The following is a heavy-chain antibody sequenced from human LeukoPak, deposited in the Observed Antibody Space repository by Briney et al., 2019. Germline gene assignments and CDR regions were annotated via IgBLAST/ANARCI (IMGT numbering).Heavy chain of an antibody. CDR1: GGSISSSSYY. V-gene: IGHV4-39*07. CDR2: IYYSGST. J-gene: IGHJ5*02. CDR3: ARVSYYDSSGYPNWFDP. D-gene: IGHD3-22*01. Sequence: SETLSLTCTVSGGSISSSSYYWGWFRQPPGKGLEWIGSIYYSGSTYYNPSLKSRVTISVDTSKNQFSLKLSSVTAADTAVYYCARVSYYDSSGYPNWFDPWGQGTLVTVSS.